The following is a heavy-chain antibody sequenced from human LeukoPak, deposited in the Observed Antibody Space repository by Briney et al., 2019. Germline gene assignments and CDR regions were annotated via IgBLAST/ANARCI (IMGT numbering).Heavy chain of an antibody. Sequence: GGSLRLSCAASGFTFSSYDMHWVRQATGKGLEWVSAIGTAGDPYYPGSVKGRFTISRENATNSLYLQVNSLGDGDTAVYYCARGGSYYYYGMDVWGKGTTVTVSS. J-gene: IGHJ6*04. CDR1: GFTFSSYD. CDR2: IGTAGDP. V-gene: IGHV3-13*05. CDR3: ARGGSYYYYGMDV.